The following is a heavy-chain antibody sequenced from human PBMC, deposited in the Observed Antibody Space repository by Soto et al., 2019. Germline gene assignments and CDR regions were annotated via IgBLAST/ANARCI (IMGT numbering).Heavy chain of an antibody. CDR2: INAGNGNT. CDR3: ARGNTAPADY. V-gene: IGHV1-3*01. Sequence: ASVKVSCKASGYIFTSYPMHWVRQAPGQRPERMGWINAGNGNTKYAQNLLDRVTFTRDTSASTVHMELSSLRSEDTAVYYCARGNTAPADYWGHGTLVTVSS. J-gene: IGHJ4*01. CDR1: GYIFTSYP.